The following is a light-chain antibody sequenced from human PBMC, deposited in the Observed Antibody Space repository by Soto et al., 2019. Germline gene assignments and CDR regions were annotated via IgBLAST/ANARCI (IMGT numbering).Light chain of an antibody. V-gene: IGKV3-15*01. Sequence: EIMMTQSPGTLSVSPGDGATLSCTASQSVNLNSAWYQQKPGQPPRLHLYRASTRATAIPVRFRGSGSGTEFTLTISSLQSEDSAVYYCHQYNSWPRGTFGPGTKVEIK. CDR2: RAS. CDR3: HQYNSWPRGT. J-gene: IGKJ3*01. CDR1: QSVNLN.